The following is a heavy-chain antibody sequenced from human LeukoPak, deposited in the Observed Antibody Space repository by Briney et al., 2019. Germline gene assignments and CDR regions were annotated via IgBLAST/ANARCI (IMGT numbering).Heavy chain of an antibody. D-gene: IGHD5-24*01. CDR2: INHSGST. Sequence: SETLSLTCAVYGGSFSGYYWSWIRQPPGKGLEWIGEINHSGSTNYNPSLKSRVTISVDTSKNQFSLKLSSVTAADTAVYCCARGEARRDGYNLAYYYGMDVWGQGTTVTVSS. CDR1: GGSFSGYY. CDR3: ARGEARRDGYNLAYYYGMDV. V-gene: IGHV4-34*01. J-gene: IGHJ6*02.